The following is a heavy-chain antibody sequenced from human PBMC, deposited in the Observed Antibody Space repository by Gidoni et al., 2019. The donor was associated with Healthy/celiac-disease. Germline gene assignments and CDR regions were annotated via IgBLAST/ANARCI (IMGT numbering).Heavy chain of an antibody. CDR2: ISAYNGNT. CDR1: GYTFTSYG. CDR3: ARDQVSPRSLVGDYDYGMDV. Sequence: QVPLVQSGAEVKKPGASVKVSCKASGYTFTSYGISWVRQAPGQGLEWMGWISAYNGNTNYAQKLQGRVTMTTDTSTSTAYMELRSLRSDDTAVYYWARDQVSPRSLVGDYDYGMDVWGQGTTVTVSS. D-gene: IGHD3-10*01. V-gene: IGHV1-18*01. J-gene: IGHJ6*02.